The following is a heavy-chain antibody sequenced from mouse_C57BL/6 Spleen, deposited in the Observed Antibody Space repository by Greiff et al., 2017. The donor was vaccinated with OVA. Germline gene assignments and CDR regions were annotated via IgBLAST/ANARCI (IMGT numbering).Heavy chain of an antibody. J-gene: IGHJ4*01. CDR2: IYPRDGST. CDR1: GYTFTSYD. Sequence: VKLMESGPELVKPGASVKLSCKASGYTFTSYDINWVKQRPGQGLEWIGWIYPRDGSTKYNEKFKGKATLTVDTSSSTAYMELHSLTSEDSAVYFGARGSFNWDPFYAMDYWGQGTSVTVSS. CDR3: ARGSFNWDPFYAMDY. D-gene: IGHD4-1*02. V-gene: IGHV1-85*01.